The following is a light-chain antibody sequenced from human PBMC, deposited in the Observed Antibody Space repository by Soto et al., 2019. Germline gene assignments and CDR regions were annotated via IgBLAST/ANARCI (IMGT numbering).Light chain of an antibody. CDR1: QGLSSD. CDR2: AAS. Sequence: DIQLTQSPSFLSASVGDRVTITCRASQGLSSDLAWYQQKPGKAPKLLIYAASTLQSGVPSRFSASGSGTEFTLTISSLQPEDFATYYCQQLNSYPITFGQGTRLEIK. CDR3: QQLNSYPIT. V-gene: IGKV1-9*01. J-gene: IGKJ5*01.